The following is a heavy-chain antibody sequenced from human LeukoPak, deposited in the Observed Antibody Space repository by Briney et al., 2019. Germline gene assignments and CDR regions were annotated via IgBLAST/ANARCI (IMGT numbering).Heavy chain of an antibody. CDR1: GFTFSSYA. CDR3: AKQLVGVTMVRGSPLDY. V-gene: IGHV3-23*01. Sequence: GGSLRLSCAASGFTFSSYAMSWVRQAPGKGLEWVSAISGSGGSTYYADSVKGRFTISRDNSKNTLYLQMNSLRAEDTAVYYCAKQLVGVTMVRGSPLDYWGQGTLVTVSP. D-gene: IGHD3-10*01. CDR2: ISGSGGST. J-gene: IGHJ4*02.